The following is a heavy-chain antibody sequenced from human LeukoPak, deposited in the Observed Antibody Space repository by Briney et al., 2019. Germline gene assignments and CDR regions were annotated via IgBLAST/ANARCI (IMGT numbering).Heavy chain of an antibody. V-gene: IGHV3-43*02. D-gene: IGHD4-17*01. CDR2: ISGNGVNT. CDR1: GFTFDDYP. J-gene: IGHJ4*02. CDR3: TKSHYDDVDIGY. Sequence: SGGSLRLSCATSGFTFDDYPMHWVRQAPGMGLEWVSLISGNGVNTYYADSVKGRFTISRVNSKNSLYLQMNSLRAEDTALYYCTKSHYDDVDIGYWGQGTLVTVSS.